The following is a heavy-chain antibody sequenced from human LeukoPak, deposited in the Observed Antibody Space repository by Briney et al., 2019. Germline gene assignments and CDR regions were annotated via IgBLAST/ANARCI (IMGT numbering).Heavy chain of an antibody. Sequence: ASVKVSCKASGYTFTSYGINWVRQAPGQGLEWMGWISVYNGKTNYVQTFQGRVTMTTDTSTSTAYMELSSLRSEDTAVYYCARVSEYSSSPRLDYWGQGTLVTVSS. D-gene: IGHD6-6*01. CDR3: ARVSEYSSSPRLDY. CDR2: ISVYNGKT. CDR1: GYTFTSYG. V-gene: IGHV1-18*01. J-gene: IGHJ4*02.